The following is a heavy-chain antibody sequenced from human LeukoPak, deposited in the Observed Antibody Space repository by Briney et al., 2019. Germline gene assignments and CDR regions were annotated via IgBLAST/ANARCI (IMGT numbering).Heavy chain of an antibody. CDR3: AKAAHYDSSGYYYNYFDY. CDR1: GFTFSSYA. CDR2: ISYDGGNK. Sequence: GGSLRLSCAASGFTFSSYAMHWVRQAPGKGLEWVAVISYDGGNKYYADSVKGRFTISRDNSKNTLYLQMNSLRAEDTAVYYCAKAAHYDSSGYYYNYFDYWGQGTLVTVSS. J-gene: IGHJ4*02. D-gene: IGHD3-22*01. V-gene: IGHV3-30-3*01.